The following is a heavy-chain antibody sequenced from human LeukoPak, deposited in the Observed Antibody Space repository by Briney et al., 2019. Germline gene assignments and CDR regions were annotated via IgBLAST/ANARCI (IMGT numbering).Heavy chain of an antibody. CDR2: INPIFGKA. Sequence: SVKVSCKASGGTFSSYAISWVRQAPGQGLEWMGGINPIFGKANYAQKFQGRVTITADESTSTAYMELSSLRSEDTAVYYWARGGEWLQFDYFDYWGQGTLVTVSS. CDR3: ARGGEWLQFDYFDY. V-gene: IGHV1-69*01. D-gene: IGHD5-24*01. CDR1: GGTFSSYA. J-gene: IGHJ4*02.